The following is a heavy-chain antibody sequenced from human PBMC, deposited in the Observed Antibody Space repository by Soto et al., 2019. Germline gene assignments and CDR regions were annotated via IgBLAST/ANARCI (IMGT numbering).Heavy chain of an antibody. CDR2: INAGNGNT. CDR1: GYTFTSYA. CDR3: AREATVSYGYGMDV. V-gene: IGHV1-3*01. J-gene: IGHJ6*02. Sequence: QVQLVQSGAEVKKPGASVKVSCKASGYTFTSYAMHWVRQAPGQRLEWMGWINAGNGNTKYSQKFQGRVTITRDTFXSTAYMELSSLRSEDTAVYYWAREATVSYGYGMDVWGQGTTVTVSS. D-gene: IGHD4-17*01.